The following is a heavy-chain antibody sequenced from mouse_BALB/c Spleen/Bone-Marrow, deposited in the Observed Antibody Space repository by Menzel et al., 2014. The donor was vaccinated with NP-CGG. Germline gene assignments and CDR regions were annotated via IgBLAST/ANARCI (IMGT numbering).Heavy chain of an antibody. CDR2: INPDSKTI. CDR1: GFDFSRYW. Sequence: EVQGVESGGGLVQPGGSLKLSCAASGFDFSRYWMSWVRQAPGKGLEWIGEINPDSKTINYSPSLKDKFIISRDNAKNTLYLQMNEVRSEDTALYYCARLGYYGGFAYWGQGTLVTVSA. J-gene: IGHJ3*01. V-gene: IGHV4-1*02. CDR3: ARLGYYGGFAY. D-gene: IGHD2-3*01.